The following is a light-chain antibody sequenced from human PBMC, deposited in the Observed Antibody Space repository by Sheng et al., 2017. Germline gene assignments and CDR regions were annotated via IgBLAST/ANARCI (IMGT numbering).Light chain of an antibody. CDR2: KAS. CDR1: QGISTY. V-gene: IGKV1-9*01. J-gene: IGKJ5*01. Sequence: QLTQSPSSLSASVGDRVIITCRASQGISTYLAWYQQKPEKAPKLLIYKASTLQSGVPSRFSGSGSGTDFTLTISSLQPDDFATYYCQQYDSEITFGQGTRLEIK. CDR3: QQYDSEIT.